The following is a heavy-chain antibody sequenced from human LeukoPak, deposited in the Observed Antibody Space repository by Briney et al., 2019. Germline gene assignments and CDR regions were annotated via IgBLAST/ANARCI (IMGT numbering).Heavy chain of an antibody. CDR3: ARDGGSYWGDAFDI. CDR1: GYTFTGSY. CDR2: INPNSGGT. D-gene: IGHD1-26*01. Sequence: ASVKVSCKASGYTFTGSYMHWVRQAPGQGLEWMGWINPNSGGTNYEQKFQGRVTMTRDTSISTAYMELSRLRSDDTAVYYCARDGGSYWGDAFDIWGQGTMVTVSS. V-gene: IGHV1-2*02. J-gene: IGHJ3*02.